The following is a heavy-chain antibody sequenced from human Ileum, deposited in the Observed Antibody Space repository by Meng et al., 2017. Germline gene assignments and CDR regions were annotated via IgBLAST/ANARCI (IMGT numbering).Heavy chain of an antibody. CDR1: AFSFTAFG. CDR3: ARDYEGAREWRYYGDH. V-gene: IGHV3-33*01. CDR2: IWYDGADT. J-gene: IGHJ4*02. Sequence: GGSLRLSCPVSAFSFTAFGMHWVRQAPGKGPEWVAVIWYDGADTYYAGSVKGRFTISRDNSIDTLYLQMHRLTVEDTAVYYCARDYEGAREWRYYGDHWGQGTLVTVSS. D-gene: IGHD1-26*01.